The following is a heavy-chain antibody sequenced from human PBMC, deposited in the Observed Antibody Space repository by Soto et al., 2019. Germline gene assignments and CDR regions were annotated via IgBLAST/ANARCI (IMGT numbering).Heavy chain of an antibody. CDR2: ISYDGSYQ. D-gene: IGHD1-7*01. CDR1: GFTFSSDG. V-gene: IGHV3-30*18. CDR3: AKDQISKTIRGDAFNF. Sequence: GGSLRLSCGASGFTFSSDGMHWVRQAPGKGLEWVAVISYDGSYQYYVDSVKGRFTISRDNSKNTVYLQMNSLRPEDTAVYYYAKDQISKTIRGDAFNFWGQGTMVTVSS. J-gene: IGHJ3*01.